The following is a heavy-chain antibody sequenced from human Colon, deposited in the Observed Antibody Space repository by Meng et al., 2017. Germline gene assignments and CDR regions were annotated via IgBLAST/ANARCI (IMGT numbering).Heavy chain of an antibody. D-gene: IGHD2/OR15-2a*01. J-gene: IGHJ4*02. CDR3: GTDIYD. CDR1: GFTFTTAW. CDR2: IKSNNDGGTT. Sequence: EVQLEASGGGLVQPGGYLRLSCAASGFTFTTAWMTWVRRTPGRGLEWVGRIKSNNDGGTTDYAAPVKGRFTISRDDSKSTLYLQMNSLKIEDTAMYYCGTDIYDWGQGTLVTVSS. V-gene: IGHV3-15*01.